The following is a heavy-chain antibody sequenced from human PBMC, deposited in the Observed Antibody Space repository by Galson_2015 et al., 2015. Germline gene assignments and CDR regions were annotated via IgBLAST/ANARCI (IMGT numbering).Heavy chain of an antibody. Sequence: SLRLSCAASGFTFSSYGMHWVRQAPGKGLERVAVIWYDGSNKYYADSVKGRFTISRDNSKNTLYLQMNSLRAEDTAVYYCARDQDRLPGIAAAGLPEVWGQGTLVTVSS. CDR2: IWYDGSNK. J-gene: IGHJ4*02. CDR3: ARDQDRLPGIAAAGLPEV. V-gene: IGHV3-33*01. D-gene: IGHD6-13*01. CDR1: GFTFSSYG.